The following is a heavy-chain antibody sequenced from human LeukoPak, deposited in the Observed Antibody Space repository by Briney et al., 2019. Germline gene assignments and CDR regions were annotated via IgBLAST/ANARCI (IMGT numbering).Heavy chain of an antibody. Sequence: GGSRSPSVAALDSTSIDIARHWFGQAPGKGLEWWALISYDGSQKNFADSVKGRFTTSRDNSKFTMYLEMNSLRAEDTAVYFCARDKDGWGIHDFWGQGTLVTVSS. J-gene: IGHJ4*02. CDR3: ARDKDGWGIHDF. CDR2: ISYDGSQK. CDR1: DSTSIDIA. D-gene: IGHD3-16*01. V-gene: IGHV3-30*03.